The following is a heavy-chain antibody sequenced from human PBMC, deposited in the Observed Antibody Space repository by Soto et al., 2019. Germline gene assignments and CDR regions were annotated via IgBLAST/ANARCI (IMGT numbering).Heavy chain of an antibody. CDR1: GYSFTSYW. V-gene: IGHV5-10-1*01. CDR3: ARPLYSNYSYYYGMDV. J-gene: IGHJ6*02. CDR2: IDPSDSYT. Sequence: GESLKISCKGSGYSFTSYWISWVRQMPGKGLEWMGRIDPSDSYTNYSPSFQGHVTISADKSISTAYLQWSSLKASDTAMYYCARPLYSNYSYYYGMDVWGQGTTVTVSS. D-gene: IGHD4-4*01.